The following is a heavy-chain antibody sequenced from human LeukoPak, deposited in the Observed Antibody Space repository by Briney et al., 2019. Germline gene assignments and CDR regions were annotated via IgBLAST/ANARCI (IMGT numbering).Heavy chain of an antibody. CDR1: GGSISSYY. J-gene: IGHJ4*02. CDR2: IYTSGST. D-gene: IGHD6-13*01. Sequence: KPSETLSLTCTVSGGSISSYYWSWIRQPAGKGLEWIGRIYTSGSTNYNPSLKSRVTMSVDTSKNQFSLRLTSVTAADTAVYYCARGRYLTTSGGAAAGFLDYWGQGSLVTVST. CDR3: ARGRYLTTSGGAAAGFLDY. V-gene: IGHV4-4*07.